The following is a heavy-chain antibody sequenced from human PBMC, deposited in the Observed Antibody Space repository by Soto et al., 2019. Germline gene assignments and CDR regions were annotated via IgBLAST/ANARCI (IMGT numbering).Heavy chain of an antibody. CDR3: ARPAAAGKYYYGMDV. J-gene: IGHJ6*02. CDR2: IYPGDSDT. D-gene: IGHD6-13*01. CDR1: GYSFTSYW. V-gene: IGHV5-51*01. Sequence: EVQLVQSGAEVKKPGESLKISCKGSGYSFTSYWIGWVRQMPGKGLECMGIIYPGDSDTRYSPSFQGQVTISADKSISTAYLQWSSLKASDTAMYYCARPAAAGKYYYGMDVWGQGTTVTVSS.